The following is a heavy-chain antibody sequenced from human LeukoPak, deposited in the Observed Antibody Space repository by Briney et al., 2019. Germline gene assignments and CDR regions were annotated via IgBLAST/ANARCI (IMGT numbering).Heavy chain of an antibody. Sequence: SETLSLTCAVYGGSLSGYYWSWIRQPPGKGLEWIGYIYHSGKAYYNPSLESRVTISVDRSKNHFSLNLNSVTAADTSVYYCARGGRAFDVWGQGTLISVSP. CDR3: ARGGRAFDV. CDR1: GGSLSGYY. J-gene: IGHJ3*01. CDR2: IYHSGKA. V-gene: IGHV4-34*01.